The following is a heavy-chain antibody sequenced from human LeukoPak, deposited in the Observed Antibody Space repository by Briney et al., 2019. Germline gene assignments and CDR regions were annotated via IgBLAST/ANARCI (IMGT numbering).Heavy chain of an antibody. CDR3: ATSLPITGPTDYYYYYGMDV. D-gene: IGHD2-8*02. J-gene: IGHJ6*02. V-gene: IGHV3-21*04. CDR1: GFTFSSYS. Sequence: PGGSLRLSCAASGFTFSSYSMNWVRQAPGKGLEWVSSISSSSSYIYYADSVKGRFTISRDNSKNTLYLQMNSLRAEDTAVYYCATSLPITGPTDYYYYYGMDVWGQGTTVTVSS. CDR2: ISSSSSYI.